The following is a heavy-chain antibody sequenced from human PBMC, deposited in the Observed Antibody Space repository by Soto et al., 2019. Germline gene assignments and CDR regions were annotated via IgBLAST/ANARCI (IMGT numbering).Heavy chain of an antibody. V-gene: IGHV4-39*01. J-gene: IGHJ4*02. D-gene: IGHD4-17*01. CDR1: GGSISSSSYY. CDR2: IYYSGCT. Sequence: SETLSLTCTVSGGSISSSSYYWGWIRQPPGKGLEWIGSIYYSGCTYYNPSLKSRVTISVDTSKNQFSLKLSSVTAADTAVYYCASRSNDYGGAFDYWGQGTLVTVSS. CDR3: ASRSNDYGGAFDY.